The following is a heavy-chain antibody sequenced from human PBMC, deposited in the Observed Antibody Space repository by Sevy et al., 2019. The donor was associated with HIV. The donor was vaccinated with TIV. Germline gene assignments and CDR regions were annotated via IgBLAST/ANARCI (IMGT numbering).Heavy chain of an antibody. CDR3: AKDNLHLGYCSSTSCYSNGMDV. J-gene: IGHJ6*02. D-gene: IGHD2-2*01. V-gene: IGHV3-30*18. CDR2: ISYDGSNK. Sequence: GGSLRLSCAASGFTFSTYGMHWVRQAPGKGLEWVAVISYDGSNKYYADSVKGRFTISRDNSKNTLYLQMNSLRAEDTAAYYCAKDNLHLGYCSSTSCYSNGMDVWGQGTTVTVSS. CDR1: GFTFSTYG.